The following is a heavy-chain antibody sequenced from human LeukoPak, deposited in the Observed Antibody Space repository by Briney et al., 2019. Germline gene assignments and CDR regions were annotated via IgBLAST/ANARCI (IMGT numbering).Heavy chain of an antibody. J-gene: IGHJ3*01. Sequence: PGGSLRLSYAASGFTFSSSAMSWVRQAPGKGLEWVSAISVSGGSTYYADSVKGRFTISRDNSKNTLYLQMNSLRAEDTAVYYCAKIGADDGFDFWGQGTMVTVSS. CDR3: AKIGADDGFDF. V-gene: IGHV3-23*01. CDR2: ISVSGGST. D-gene: IGHD1-26*01. CDR1: GFTFSSSA.